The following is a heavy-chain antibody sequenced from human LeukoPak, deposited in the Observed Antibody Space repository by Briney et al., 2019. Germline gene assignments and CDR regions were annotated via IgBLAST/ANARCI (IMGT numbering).Heavy chain of an antibody. J-gene: IGHJ4*02. Sequence: GESLKISCKASGYSFTNYWIGWVRQMPGKGLEWMGIIYPRDSDTRYSPSFQGQVTISADKSISTAYLQWSSLKASDTAMYYCAIRYSGSYNDYWGQGTLVTVSS. V-gene: IGHV5-51*01. CDR2: IYPRDSDT. CDR1: GYSFTNYW. D-gene: IGHD1-26*01. CDR3: AIRYSGSYNDY.